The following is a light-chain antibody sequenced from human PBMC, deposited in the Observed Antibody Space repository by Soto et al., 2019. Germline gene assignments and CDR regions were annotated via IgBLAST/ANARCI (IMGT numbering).Light chain of an antibody. V-gene: IGKV1-39*01. CDR2: GAS. Sequence: DIQMTQSPFSLPASVGDRVNITCRASQSISNYLNWYQQKPGRAPSLLIHGASSLQGGVPSRFRGSGSWTDFTLTISSLQPEDFTTYYCHQTYSAPLTFGGGTKVEI. J-gene: IGKJ4*01. CDR1: QSISNY. CDR3: HQTYSAPLT.